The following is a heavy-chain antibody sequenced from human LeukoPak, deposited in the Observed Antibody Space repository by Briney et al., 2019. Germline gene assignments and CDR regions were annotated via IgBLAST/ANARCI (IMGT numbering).Heavy chain of an antibody. CDR3: ARDGPTIRQRGGWYTPPYYFDY. J-gene: IGHJ4*02. V-gene: IGHV4-34*01. CDR1: GGSFSGYY. CDR2: INHSGST. Sequence: PSETLSLTCAVYGGSFSGYYWSWIRQPPGKGLEWIGEINHSGSTNYNPSLKSRVTISVDTSKNQFSLKLSSVTAADTAVYYCARDGPTIRQRGGWYTPPYYFDYWGQGTLVTVSS. D-gene: IGHD6-19*01.